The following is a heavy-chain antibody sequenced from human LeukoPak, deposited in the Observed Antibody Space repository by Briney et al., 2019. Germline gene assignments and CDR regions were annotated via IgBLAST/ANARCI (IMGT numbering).Heavy chain of an antibody. V-gene: IGHV4-59*01. D-gene: IGHD3-16*01. CDR2: IYYSGST. Sequence: SKTLSLTCTVSGGSISSYYWSWIRQPPGKGLEWIGYIYYSGSTNYNPSLKSRVTISVDTSKNQFSLKLSSVTAADTAVYYCARSLGIRYYYGMDVWGQGTTVTVSS. J-gene: IGHJ6*02. CDR3: ARSLGIRYYYGMDV. CDR1: GGSISSYY.